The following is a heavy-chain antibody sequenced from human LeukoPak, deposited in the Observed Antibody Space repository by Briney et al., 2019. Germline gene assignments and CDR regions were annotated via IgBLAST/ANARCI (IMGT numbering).Heavy chain of an antibody. Sequence: SETLSLTCTVSGGSISSSSYYWGWIRQPPGKGLEWIGSIYYSGSTYYNPSLKSRVTISVDTSKNQFSLKLSSVTAADTAVYYCARHHPSGSYQYYFDYWGQGTLVTVSS. D-gene: IGHD1-26*01. J-gene: IGHJ4*02. V-gene: IGHV4-39*01. CDR2: IYYSGST. CDR1: GGSISSSSYY. CDR3: ARHHPSGSYQYYFDY.